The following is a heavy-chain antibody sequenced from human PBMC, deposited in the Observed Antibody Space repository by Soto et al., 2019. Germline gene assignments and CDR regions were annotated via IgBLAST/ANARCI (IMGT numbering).Heavy chain of an antibody. Sequence: PSETLSLTCTFSCGSISSGDYYWSWIRQPPGKGLEWIGYIYYSGSTYYNPSLKSRVTISVGTSKNQFSLRLTSVTAADSAVYFCAREPYLPKARNDFWGQGTLVTVSS. J-gene: IGHJ4*02. CDR2: IYYSGST. CDR3: AREPYLPKARNDF. V-gene: IGHV4-30-4*01. CDR1: CGSISSGDYY.